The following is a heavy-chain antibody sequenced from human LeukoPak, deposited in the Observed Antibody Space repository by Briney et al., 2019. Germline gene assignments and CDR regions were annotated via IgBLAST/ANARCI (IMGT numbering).Heavy chain of an antibody. CDR3: ARHSRLYYYDSSGYTYFDY. CDR1: GGSFSGYY. V-gene: IGHV4-34*01. Sequence: SETLSLTCAVYGGSFSGYYWSWIRQPPGKGLEWIGEINHSGSTNYNPSLKSRVTISVDTSKNQFSLKLSSVTAADTAVYYCARHSRLYYYDSSGYTYFDYWGQGTLVTVSS. CDR2: INHSGST. J-gene: IGHJ4*02. D-gene: IGHD3-22*01.